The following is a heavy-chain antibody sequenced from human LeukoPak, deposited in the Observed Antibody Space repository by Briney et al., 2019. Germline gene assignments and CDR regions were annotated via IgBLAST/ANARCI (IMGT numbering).Heavy chain of an antibody. CDR2: ISGSSDGT. D-gene: IGHD2-8*01. V-gene: IGHV3-23*01. J-gene: IGHJ1*01. CDR1: GFTFSNYA. Sequence: GGSQRLSCAASGFTFSNYAMTWVRQAPGKGLEWVSSISGSSDGTYYADSVKGRFTIFRDNSKNTLYLQMNSLRAEDTAVYYCTKDRANDVLEYFQYWGQGTLVTVSS. CDR3: TKDRANDVLEYFQY.